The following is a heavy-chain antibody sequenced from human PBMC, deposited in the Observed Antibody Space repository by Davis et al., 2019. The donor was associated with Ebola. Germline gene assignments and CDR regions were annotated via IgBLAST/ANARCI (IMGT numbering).Heavy chain of an antibody. CDR3: AREGYSGYAGGYFDY. J-gene: IGHJ4*02. D-gene: IGHD5-12*01. V-gene: IGHV1-46*01. Sequence: AASVKVSCKTSGYTFTNYYIHWVRQAPGRGLEWMGIINPSGGSTTFAQEFQGRVTITRDTSASTAYMELSSLRSEDTAVYYCAREGYSGYAGGYFDYWGQGTLVTVSS. CDR2: INPSGGST. CDR1: GYTFTNYY.